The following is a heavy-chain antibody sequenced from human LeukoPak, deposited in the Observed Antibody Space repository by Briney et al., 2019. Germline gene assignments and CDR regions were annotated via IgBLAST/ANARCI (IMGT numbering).Heavy chain of an antibody. J-gene: IGHJ6*03. CDR1: GFTFSSYA. Sequence: GGSLRLSCAASGFTFSSYAMHWVRQAPGKGLEWVAVISYDGSNKYYADSVKGRFTISRDNSKNTLYLQMNSLRAEDTAVYYCARVGSPPHYYYYYMDVWGKGTTVTVSS. D-gene: IGHD3-10*01. V-gene: IGHV3-30*01. CDR2: ISYDGSNK. CDR3: ARVGSPPHYYYYYMDV.